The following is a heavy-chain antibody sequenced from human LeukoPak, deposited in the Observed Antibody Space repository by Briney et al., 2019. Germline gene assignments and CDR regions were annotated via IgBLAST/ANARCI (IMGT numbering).Heavy chain of an antibody. D-gene: IGHD3-22*01. CDR1: GYIFTSYE. CDR2: MNANSGDT. CDR3: ARAMPYDSSGYKSRAFDY. J-gene: IGHJ4*02. Sequence: ASVKVSCKASGYIFTSYEINWVRQATGQGLEWMGWMNANSGDTGYARKFQGRVTMTRNTSISTAYMELSSLRSEDTAVYYCARAMPYDSSGYKSRAFDYWGQGTLVTVSS. V-gene: IGHV1-8*01.